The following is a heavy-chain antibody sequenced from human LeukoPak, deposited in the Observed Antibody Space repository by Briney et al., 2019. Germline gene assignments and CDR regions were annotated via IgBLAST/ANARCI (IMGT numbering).Heavy chain of an antibody. CDR1: GFTFNRFW. J-gene: IGHJ4*02. CDR3: ATGRDHPGIENHMQFDY. Sequence: HSGGSLRLSCAASGFTFNRFWMSWVRQAPGKGLEWVANIKQDGSEKYYVDSVKGRFTISRDNAKNSLYLQMNSLRAEDTAVYYCATGRDHPGIENHMQFDYWGQGTLVTVSS. V-gene: IGHV3-7*01. CDR2: IKQDGSEK. D-gene: IGHD5-24*01.